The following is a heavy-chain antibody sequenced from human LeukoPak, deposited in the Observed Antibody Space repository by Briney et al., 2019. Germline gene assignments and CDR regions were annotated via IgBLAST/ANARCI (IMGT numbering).Heavy chain of an antibody. CDR1: GGSISSGSYY. CDR2: IYTSGST. J-gene: IGHJ4*02. CDR3: ASSRPYYYDSSGYYL. Sequence: SETLSPTCTVSGGSISSGSYYWSWIRQPAGKGLEWIGRIYTSGSTNYNPSLKSRVTISVDTSKNQFSLKLSSVTAADTAVYYCASSRPYYYDSSGYYLWGQGTLVTVSS. V-gene: IGHV4-61*02. D-gene: IGHD3-22*01.